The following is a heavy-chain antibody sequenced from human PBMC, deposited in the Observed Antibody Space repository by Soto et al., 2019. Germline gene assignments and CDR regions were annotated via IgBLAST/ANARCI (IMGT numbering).Heavy chain of an antibody. CDR3: ARDPVGVDSTFFFDS. D-gene: IGHD2-21*01. CDR2: ISSSTTYI. CDR1: GFTFSYYS. Sequence: LRLSCAASGFTFSYYSMTWVRQSPGRGLEWVSSISSSTTYISYADSVRGRFTISRDNAKNSLYLQMSSLRADDTAVYYCARDPVGVDSTFFFDSWGQGTLVTVSS. V-gene: IGHV3-21*01. J-gene: IGHJ4*02.